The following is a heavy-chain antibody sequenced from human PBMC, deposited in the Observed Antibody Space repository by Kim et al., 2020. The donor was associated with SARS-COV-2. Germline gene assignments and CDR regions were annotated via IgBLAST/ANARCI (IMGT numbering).Heavy chain of an antibody. J-gene: IGHJ6*03. Sequence: ADSVKGRFTISRDSAKNSLYLQMNSLRADDTALYYCVKGRESGFPHSMDVWGKGTTVSVSS. D-gene: IGHD3-22*01. V-gene: IGHV3-9*01. CDR3: VKGRESGFPHSMDV.